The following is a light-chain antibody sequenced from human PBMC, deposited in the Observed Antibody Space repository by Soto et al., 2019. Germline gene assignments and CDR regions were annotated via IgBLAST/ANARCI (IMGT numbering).Light chain of an antibody. Sequence: QSVLTQPRSVSGSPGPSVTISCTGTSSDVGSDNRVSWYQQLPGTAPTLIIYGVNNRPSGVPDRFSGSKSGNTASLIISGLQAEDEADYYCSSYTTSITYGFGTRTKVTVL. J-gene: IGLJ1*01. V-gene: IGLV2-18*02. CDR1: SSDVGSDNR. CDR3: SSYTTSITYG. CDR2: GVN.